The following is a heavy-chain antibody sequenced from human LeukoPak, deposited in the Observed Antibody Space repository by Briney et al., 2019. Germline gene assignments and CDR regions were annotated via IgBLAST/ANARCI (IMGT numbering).Heavy chain of an antibody. CDR1: GGSMNSYY. V-gene: IGHV4-59*08. D-gene: IGHD3-9*01. CDR3: ARHVWLQPFDY. Sequence: SETLSLTCSVSGGSMNSYYWSWIRQSPGKGLEWIGYIYYSGSTNYNPSLKSRVTISVDTSKNQFSLKPSSVIAADTAVYYCARHVWLQPFDYWGQGTLVTVSS. CDR2: IYYSGST. J-gene: IGHJ4*02.